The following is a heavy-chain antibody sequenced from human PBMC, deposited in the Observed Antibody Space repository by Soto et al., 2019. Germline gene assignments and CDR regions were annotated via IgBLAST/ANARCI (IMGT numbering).Heavy chain of an antibody. Sequence: QLLESGPGLVKPSETLSLICTVSTGSITSGDYFWGWIRQPPGKGLEFIGSMHSSGGPYYSPSLKSRVSISMDKSKNQFSLKLTSVTTADTAVYFCAGVVVGATRQTGSDHWGQGTLVTVS. CDR1: TGSITSGDYF. D-gene: IGHD2-15*01. J-gene: IGHJ4*02. CDR2: MHSSGGP. V-gene: IGHV4-39*01. CDR3: AGVVVGATRQTGSDH.